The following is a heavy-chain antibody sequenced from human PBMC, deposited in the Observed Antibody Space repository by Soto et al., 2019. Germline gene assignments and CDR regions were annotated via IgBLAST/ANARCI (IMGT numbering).Heavy chain of an antibody. CDR2: INHSGST. J-gene: IGHJ5*02. Sequence: QVQLQQWGAGLLKPSETLSLTCAVYGGSFSGYYWSWIRQPPGKGLEWIGEINHSGSTNYNPSLKSRVTISVDTSKNQFSLKLSSVTAADTAVYYCARPGGITDRGGIWFDPWGQGTLVTVSS. V-gene: IGHV4-34*01. D-gene: IGHD3-10*01. CDR3: ARPGGITDRGGIWFDP. CDR1: GGSFSGYY.